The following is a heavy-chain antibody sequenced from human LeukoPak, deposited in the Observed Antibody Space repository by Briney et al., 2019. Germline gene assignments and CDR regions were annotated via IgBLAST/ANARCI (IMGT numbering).Heavy chain of an antibody. D-gene: IGHD2-2*01. CDR1: GYTFTSYG. V-gene: IGHV1-18*04. CDR2: ISAYNGNT. Sequence: ASVKVSCKASGYTFTSYGISWVRQAPGQGLEWMGWISAYNGNTNYAQKLQDRVTMTTDTSTSTAYMELRCLRSDDTAVYYCARDPIRKNIVVPGFDIWGQGTMVTVSS. J-gene: IGHJ3*02. CDR3: ARDPIRKNIVVPGFDI.